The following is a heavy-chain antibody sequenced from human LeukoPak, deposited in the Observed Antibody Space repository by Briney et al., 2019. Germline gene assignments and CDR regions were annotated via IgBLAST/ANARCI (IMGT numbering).Heavy chain of an antibody. CDR2: IYYSGST. CDR1: GGSISSSSYY. V-gene: IGHV4-39*07. J-gene: IGHJ4*02. D-gene: IGHD5-12*01. CDR3: AGSYGYDLPYFDY. Sequence: SETLSLTCTVSGGSISSSSYYWGWIRQPPGKGLEWIGSIYYSGSTYYNPSLKSRVTISVDTSKNQFSLKLSSVTAADTAVYYCAGSYGYDLPYFDYWGQGTLVTVSS.